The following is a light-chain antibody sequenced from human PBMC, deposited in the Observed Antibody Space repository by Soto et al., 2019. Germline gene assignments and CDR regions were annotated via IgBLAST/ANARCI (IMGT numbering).Light chain of an antibody. V-gene: IGKV1-5*03. CDR3: HQYNSYSPEWT. Sequence: DIQMTQSPSTLSASVGDRVTITCRASQSIGEWLAWYQQKPGKAPKLLIYKASTLESGVPSRFRGSGSGTDFALIITSLQPDDFATYYWHQYNSYSPEWTFGQGTKVESK. CDR1: QSIGEW. J-gene: IGKJ1*01. CDR2: KAS.